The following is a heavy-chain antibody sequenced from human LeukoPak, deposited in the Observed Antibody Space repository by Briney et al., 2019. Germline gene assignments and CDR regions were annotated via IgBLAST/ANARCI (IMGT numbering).Heavy chain of an antibody. Sequence: SQTLSLTCAISGDSVSSNSAAWNWIRQSPSRGLEWLGRTYYRSKWYNDYAVSVKSRITINPDTSKNQFSPQLNSVTPEDTAVYYCARDSSSWYPRTFGGAYYYGMDVWGQGTTVTVSS. CDR1: GDSVSSNSAA. D-gene: IGHD6-13*01. V-gene: IGHV6-1*01. J-gene: IGHJ6*02. CDR2: TYYRSKWYN. CDR3: ARDSSSWYPRTFGGAYYYGMDV.